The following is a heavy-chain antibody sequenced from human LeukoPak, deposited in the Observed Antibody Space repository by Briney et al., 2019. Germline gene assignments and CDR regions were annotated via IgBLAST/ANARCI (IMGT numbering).Heavy chain of an antibody. Sequence: PGGSLRLSCAASGFTFSRYWMSWVRQAPGKGLEWVANIKQDGSEKYYVGSVKGRFTISIDNAKNSLFLQMNSLRGDDTALYYCAREASTESDWYFDLWRRGTLVTVSS. CDR3: AREASTESDWYFDL. CDR2: IKQDGSEK. D-gene: IGHD5/OR15-5a*01. CDR1: GFTFSRYW. J-gene: IGHJ2*01. V-gene: IGHV3-7*01.